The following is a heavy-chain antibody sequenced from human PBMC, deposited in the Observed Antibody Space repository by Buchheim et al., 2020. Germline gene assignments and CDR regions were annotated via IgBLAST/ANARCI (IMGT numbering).Heavy chain of an antibody. J-gene: IGHJ4*02. CDR3: ARRAFCSGGSCYSGVDY. CDR1: GGSFSGYY. D-gene: IGHD2-15*01. V-gene: IGHV4-34*01. Sequence: QVQLQQWGAGLLKPSETLSLTCAVYGGSFSGYYWSWIRQPPGKGLEWIGEINHSGNTNYNPSLKSRVTISVDTSKNQFSLKLSSVTAADTAVYYCARRAFCSGGSCYSGVDYWGQGTL. CDR2: INHSGNT.